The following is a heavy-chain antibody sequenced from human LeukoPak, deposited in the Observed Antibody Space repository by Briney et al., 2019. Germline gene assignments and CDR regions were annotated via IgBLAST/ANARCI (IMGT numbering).Heavy chain of an antibody. D-gene: IGHD1-26*01. CDR3: ARAPVSGSYYVQYYYYGMDV. Sequence: TGGSLRLSCAASGFTFDDYGMSWVRQAPGKGLEWVSGINWNGGSTGYADSVKGRFTISRGNAKNSLYLQMNSLRAEDTALYHCARAPVSGSYYVQYYYYGMDVWGQGTTVTVSS. J-gene: IGHJ6*02. CDR2: INWNGGST. V-gene: IGHV3-20*01. CDR1: GFTFDDYG.